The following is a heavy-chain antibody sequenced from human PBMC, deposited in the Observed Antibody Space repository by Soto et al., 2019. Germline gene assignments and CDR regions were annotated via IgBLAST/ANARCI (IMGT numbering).Heavy chain of an antibody. Sequence: SETLSLTCTVSGGSISSGGYYWSWIRQHPGKGLEWIGYIYYSGSTYYNPSLKSRVTISVDTSKNHFSLKLTSVTAADTAVYYCARAHYYNGMDVWGRGTTVTVSS. CDR2: IYYSGST. CDR3: ARAHYYNGMDV. J-gene: IGHJ6*02. V-gene: IGHV4-31*03. CDR1: GGSISSGGYY.